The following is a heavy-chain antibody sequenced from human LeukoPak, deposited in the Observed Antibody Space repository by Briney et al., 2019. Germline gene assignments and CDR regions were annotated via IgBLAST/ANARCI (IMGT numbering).Heavy chain of an antibody. CDR1: GFTFSSYW. J-gene: IGHJ4*02. CDR3: SMDLSGAHDY. CDR2: VNTDGRTT. V-gene: IGHV3-74*01. Sequence: GGSLRLSCAASGFTFSSYWMHWVRQAPGKGLVWVSRVNTDGRTTNYADSVRGRFTISRDNAENTLYLQMNSLRVEDAAVYYCSMDLSGAHDYWGQGTLVTVSS. D-gene: IGHD2-2*03.